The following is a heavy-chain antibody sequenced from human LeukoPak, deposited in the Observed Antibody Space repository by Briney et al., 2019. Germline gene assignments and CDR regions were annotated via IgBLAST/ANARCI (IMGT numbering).Heavy chain of an antibody. CDR2: FGTRSTSI. D-gene: IGHD3-22*01. Sequence: KAGGSLRLSCTASGFTFSGYSMNWIRQAPGKGLEWVSSFGTRSTSIYHAGSVKGRFAISRDNAKNSLYLQMNSLRAGDTALYYCAREVSEGFDFWGQGTLVTVSS. J-gene: IGHJ4*02. V-gene: IGHV3-21*01. CDR3: AREVSEGFDF. CDR1: GFTFSGYS.